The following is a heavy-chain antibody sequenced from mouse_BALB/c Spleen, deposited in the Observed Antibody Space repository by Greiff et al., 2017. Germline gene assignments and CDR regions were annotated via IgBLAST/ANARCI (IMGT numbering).Heavy chain of an antibody. V-gene: IGHV5-17*02. CDR1: GFTFSSFG. CDR2: ISSGSSTI. CDR3: ASEDYYAMDY. J-gene: IGHJ4*01. Sequence: EVMLVESGGGLVQPGGSRKLSCAASGFTFSSFGMHWVRQAPEKGLEWVAYISSGSSTIYYADTVKGRFTISRDNPKNTLFLQMTSLRSEDTAMYYCASEDYYAMDYWGQGTSVTVSS.